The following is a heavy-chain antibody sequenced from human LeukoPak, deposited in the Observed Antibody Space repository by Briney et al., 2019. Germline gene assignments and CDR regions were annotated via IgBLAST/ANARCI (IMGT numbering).Heavy chain of an antibody. CDR3: AREADFSSSLDY. Sequence: GGSLRLSCAASGFTFSSYAMSWVRQAPGKGLEWVANIKQDGSEKYYVDSVKGRFTISRDNAKDSLYLQMNSLRAEDTAVYYCAREADFSSSLDYWGQGTLVTVSS. CDR1: GFTFSSYA. J-gene: IGHJ4*02. CDR2: IKQDGSEK. D-gene: IGHD6-13*01. V-gene: IGHV3-7*01.